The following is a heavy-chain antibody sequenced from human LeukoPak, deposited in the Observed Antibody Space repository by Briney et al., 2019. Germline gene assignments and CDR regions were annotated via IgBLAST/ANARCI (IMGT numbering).Heavy chain of an antibody. Sequence: GGSLRLSCAASGFTFSSYAMSWVRQAPGKGLEWVSTLSGSGITTYYADSVKGRFTISRDNSKNTLYLQRNSLRAEDTAVYYCAKGIYSSGWSYFDYWGHGTMVTVSS. D-gene: IGHD6-19*01. J-gene: IGHJ4*01. V-gene: IGHV3-23*01. CDR2: LSGSGITT. CDR1: GFTFSSYA. CDR3: AKGIYSSGWSYFDY.